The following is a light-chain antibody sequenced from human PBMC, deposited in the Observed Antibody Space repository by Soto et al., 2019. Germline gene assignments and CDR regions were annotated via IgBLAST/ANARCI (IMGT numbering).Light chain of an antibody. J-gene: IGLJ2*01. CDR3: CSYGTTSSLV. Sequence: QSALTQPASVSGSPGQSITISCTGTSSDVGGYNYVSWYQQLPGKAPKLMIYDVSNRPSRVSDRFSASKSGNTASLTISGLQAEDEADYYCCSYGTTSSLVFGGGTKVTAL. V-gene: IGLV2-14*03. CDR2: DVS. CDR1: SSDVGGYNY.